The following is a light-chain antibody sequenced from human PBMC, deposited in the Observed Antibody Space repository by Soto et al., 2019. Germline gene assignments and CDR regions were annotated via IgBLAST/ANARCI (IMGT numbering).Light chain of an antibody. CDR2: DAS. Sequence: EIVLTQSPATLSLSPGERATLSCRASQSVSSYLAWYQQKPGQAPRLLIYDASTRATGIPARFSGSGSGTEFTLTISSLQSEHFAVYYCQQYNNWPAWTFGQGTKV. CDR1: QSVSSY. CDR3: QQYNNWPAWT. V-gene: IGKV3-15*01. J-gene: IGKJ1*01.